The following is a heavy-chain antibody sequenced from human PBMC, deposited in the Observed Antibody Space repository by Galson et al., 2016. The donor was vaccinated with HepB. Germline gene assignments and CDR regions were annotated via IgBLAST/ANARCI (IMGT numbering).Heavy chain of an antibody. Sequence: SLRLSCAASGFTFSSYTMNWVRQAPGKGLEWVSSITSRSNFKYYADSVKGRFTISRDNTKNSLNLQMNSLRAEDTAVYYCSREPGRYCSGHGCYSNAYDNGMDVWGQGTTVTVSS. J-gene: IGHJ6*02. CDR1: GFTFSSYT. CDR3: SREPGRYCSGHGCYSNAYDNGMDV. CDR2: ITSRSNFK. V-gene: IGHV3-21*06. D-gene: IGHD2-15*01.